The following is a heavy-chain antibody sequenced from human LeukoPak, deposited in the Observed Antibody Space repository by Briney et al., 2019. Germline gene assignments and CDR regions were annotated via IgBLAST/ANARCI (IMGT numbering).Heavy chain of an antibody. CDR3: ARDQGYCSSTSCSSEFYYYGMDV. J-gene: IGHJ6*02. Sequence: GGSLRLSCAASGFTFSSYAMHWVRQAPGKGLEWAAVISYDGSNKYYADSVKGRFTISRDNSKNTLYLQMNSLRAEDTAVYYCARDQGYCSSTSCSSEFYYYGMDVWGQGTTVTVSS. CDR1: GFTFSSYA. V-gene: IGHV3-30-3*01. CDR2: ISYDGSNK. D-gene: IGHD2-2*01.